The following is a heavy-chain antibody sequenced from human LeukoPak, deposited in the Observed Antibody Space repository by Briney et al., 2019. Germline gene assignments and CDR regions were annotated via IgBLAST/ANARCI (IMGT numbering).Heavy chain of an antibody. D-gene: IGHD1-1*01. V-gene: IGHV1-69*13. J-gene: IGHJ6*03. CDR2: IIPILGTA. CDR3: ARLERLSYYYYMDV. Sequence: ASVKVSCKASGGTFSSYAISWVRQAPGQGLEWMGGIIPILGTANYAQKFQGRVTITADESTSTAYMELSSLRSEDTAVYYCARLERLSYYYYMDVWGKGTTVTVSS. CDR1: GGTFSSYA.